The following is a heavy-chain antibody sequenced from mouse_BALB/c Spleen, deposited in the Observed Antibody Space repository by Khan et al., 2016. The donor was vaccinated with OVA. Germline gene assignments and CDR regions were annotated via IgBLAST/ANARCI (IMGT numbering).Heavy chain of an antibody. CDR3: ATLYGNEPY. D-gene: IGHD2-1*01. J-gene: IGHJ3*01. Sequence: VQLVETGPGLVAPSQSLSITCTVSGFSLTNYGLHWLRQPPGKGLEWLGVIWAGGSTNYNSALVPRLSISKDNSKGQVFLKMNSLQTDDTAMYYGATLYGNEPYWGQGTLVTVSA. CDR1: GFSLTNYG. V-gene: IGHV2-9*02. CDR2: IWAGGST.